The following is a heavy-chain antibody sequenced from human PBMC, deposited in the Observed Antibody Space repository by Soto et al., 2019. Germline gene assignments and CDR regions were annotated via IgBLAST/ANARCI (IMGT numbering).Heavy chain of an antibody. Sequence: SETLSHTYTGSGGSISRYYWSWIRHPPGKGLEWIGYMYNTGSTIYNPSLKSRVTISVDTSKNQFSLKLNSVTAADTAVYYCARDLWGYCGADCYPLDVWGQGPTVTVS. V-gene: IGHV4-59*01. CDR2: MYNTGST. CDR1: GGSISRYY. D-gene: IGHD2-21*02. CDR3: ARDLWGYCGADCYPLDV. J-gene: IGHJ6*02.